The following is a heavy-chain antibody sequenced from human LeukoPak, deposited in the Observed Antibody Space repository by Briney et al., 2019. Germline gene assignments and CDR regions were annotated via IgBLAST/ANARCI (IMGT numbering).Heavy chain of an antibody. V-gene: IGHV3-21*01. CDR1: GFTFSSYS. CDR2: ISSSSSYI. Sequence: PGGSLRLSCAASGFTFSSYSMNWVRQAPGKGLEWVSSISSSSSYIYYADSVKGRFTISRDNAKNSLSLQMNSLRAEDTAVYYCARDRTGNDYWGQGALVTVSS. CDR3: ARDRTGNDY. D-gene: IGHD1-1*01. J-gene: IGHJ4*02.